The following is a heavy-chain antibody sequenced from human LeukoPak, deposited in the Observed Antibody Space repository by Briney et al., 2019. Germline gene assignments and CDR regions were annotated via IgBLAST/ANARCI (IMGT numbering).Heavy chain of an antibody. CDR2: ISSSSSYI. J-gene: IGHJ4*02. CDR3: ARGDNQLVGGFDY. V-gene: IGHV3-21*01. Sequence: GGSLRLSCAASGFTFSSYSMNWVRQAPGKGLEWVSSISSSSSYIYYADSVKGRSTISRDNAKNSLYLQMNSLRAEDTAVYYCARGDNQLVGGFDYWGQGTLVTVSS. CDR1: GFTFSSYS. D-gene: IGHD6-6*01.